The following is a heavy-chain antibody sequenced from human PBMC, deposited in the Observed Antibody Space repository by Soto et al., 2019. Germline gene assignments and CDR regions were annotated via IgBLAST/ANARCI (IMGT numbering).Heavy chain of an antibody. CDR3: ASLNPSGSYSIDY. V-gene: IGHV4-59*01. CDR1: GGSISSYY. Sequence: SETLSLTCTVSGGSISSYYWSWIRQPPGKGLEWIGYIYYSGSTNYNPSLKSRVTISVDTSKNQFSLKLSSVTAADTAVYYCASLNPSGSYSIDYWGQGTLVTVSS. CDR2: IYYSGST. D-gene: IGHD1-26*01. J-gene: IGHJ4*02.